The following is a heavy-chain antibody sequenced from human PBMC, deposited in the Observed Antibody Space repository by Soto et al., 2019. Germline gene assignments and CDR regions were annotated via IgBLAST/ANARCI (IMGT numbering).Heavy chain of an antibody. CDR2: IYSGGYT. J-gene: IGHJ4*02. Sequence: EVQLVESGGGLIQPGGSLRLSCAVSGFTVSNNYMSWVRQAPGKGLEGVSVIYSGGYTAYGDSVKGRFTISRDNSKNTLYPKINSPGADAGAVDYRATTPGGGGYWGQGTLVTVSS. CDR1: GFTVSNNY. V-gene: IGHV3-53*01. CDR3: ATTPGGGGY. D-gene: IGHD3-10*01.